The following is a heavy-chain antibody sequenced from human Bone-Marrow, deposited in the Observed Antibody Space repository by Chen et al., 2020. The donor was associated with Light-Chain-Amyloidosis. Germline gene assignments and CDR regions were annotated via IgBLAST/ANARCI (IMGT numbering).Heavy chain of an antibody. J-gene: IGHJ4*02. CDR2: IYPDDSDA. V-gene: IGHV5-51*01. CDR3: ARRRDGYNFDY. D-gene: IGHD5-12*01. Sequence: EVHLAESGGGLVNPGGSLRLSCVASGISFTSYGMNWVRQMPGKGLEWMGVIYPDDSDARYSPSFEGQVTISADKSITTAYLQWRSLKASDTAMYYCARRRDGYNFDYWGQGTLVTVSS. CDR1: GISFTSYG.